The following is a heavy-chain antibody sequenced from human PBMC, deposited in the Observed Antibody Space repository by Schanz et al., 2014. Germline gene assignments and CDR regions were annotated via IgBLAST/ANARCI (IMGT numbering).Heavy chain of an antibody. CDR1: GFNFKAYA. V-gene: IGHV3-33*08. D-gene: IGHD2-21*02. Sequence: AQLLESGGGLVQPGGSLRLSCAASGFNFKAYAMSWVRQAPGKGLEWVALVWSDGNTKYYVDSVKGRFTISRDNSMNTLHLQMDGLRVEDTAVYYCARPSDSSWYMDVWGKGTTVTVSS. CDR3: ARPSDSSWYMDV. J-gene: IGHJ6*03. CDR2: VWSDGNTK.